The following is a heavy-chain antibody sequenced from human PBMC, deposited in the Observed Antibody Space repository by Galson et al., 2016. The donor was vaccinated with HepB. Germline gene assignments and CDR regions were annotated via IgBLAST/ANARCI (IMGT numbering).Heavy chain of an antibody. CDR2: ISRSDAST. Sequence: SLRLSCAASGFTFNSYAMSWVRQAPGKGLECVASISRSDASTYYADSVKGRFTISRDNSKNTLYVQMDSLRAEDTALYYCAKGTPDSSVPFDYWGQGTLVTVSS. CDR3: AKGTPDSSVPFDY. J-gene: IGHJ4*02. V-gene: IGHV3-23*01. CDR1: GFTFNSYA. D-gene: IGHD3-22*01.